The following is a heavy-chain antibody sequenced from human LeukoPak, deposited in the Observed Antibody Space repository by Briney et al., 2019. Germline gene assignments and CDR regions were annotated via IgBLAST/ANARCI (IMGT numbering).Heavy chain of an antibody. CDR2: TYYRSKWYS. Sequence: SQTLSLTCAISGDSVSSNSAAWNWIRQSPSRGLEWLGRTYYRSKWYSDCAISVKSRITINPDTSKNQFSLQLNSVTPEDTAVYYCASGAVAGLAYWGQGTLVTVSS. CDR1: GDSVSSNSAA. J-gene: IGHJ4*02. D-gene: IGHD6-19*01. V-gene: IGHV6-1*01. CDR3: ASGAVAGLAY.